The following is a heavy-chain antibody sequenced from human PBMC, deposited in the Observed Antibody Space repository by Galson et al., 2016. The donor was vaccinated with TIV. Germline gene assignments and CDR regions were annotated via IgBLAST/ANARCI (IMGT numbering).Heavy chain of an antibody. V-gene: IGHV1-2*02. Sequence: SVKVSCKASGYTFTAYYIHWVRQAPGLGLEWMGWINPTNGNTVYAQKFKGRVTMTGDTSITTAYMDLSRLRSDDTAVYYCARSDTFVGHYDTSRYYPWGGQGTLVTVSS. CDR3: ARSDTFVGHYDTSRYYPW. J-gene: IGHJ4*02. CDR1: GYTFTAYY. D-gene: IGHD3-22*01. CDR2: INPTNGNT.